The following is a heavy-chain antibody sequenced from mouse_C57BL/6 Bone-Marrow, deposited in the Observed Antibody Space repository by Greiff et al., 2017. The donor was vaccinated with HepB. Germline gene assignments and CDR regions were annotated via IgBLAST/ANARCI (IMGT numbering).Heavy chain of an antibody. CDR3: AEGRSLFDY. CDR2: IDPSDSYT. J-gene: IGHJ2*01. V-gene: IGHV1-50*01. CDR1: GYTFTSYW. Sequence: QVQLQQPGAELVKPGASVKLSCKASGYTFTSYWMQWVKQRPGQGLEWIGEIDPSDSYTNYNQKFKGKATLTVDTSSSTAYMQLSSLTSEDAAVYYCAEGRSLFDYWGQGTTLTVSS.